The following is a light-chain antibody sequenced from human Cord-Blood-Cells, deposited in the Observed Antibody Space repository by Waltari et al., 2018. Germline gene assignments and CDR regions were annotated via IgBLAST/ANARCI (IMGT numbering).Light chain of an antibody. CDR1: QSISSW. Sequence: DIQMTQSPSTLSASVGDRVPITCRASQSISSWLAWYQQKPGNAPKLLIYDASSLESGVPSRFSGSGSGTEFTLTISSLQPDDFATYYCQQYNSYSWTFGQGTKVEIK. V-gene: IGKV1-5*01. J-gene: IGKJ1*01. CDR3: QQYNSYSWT. CDR2: DAS.